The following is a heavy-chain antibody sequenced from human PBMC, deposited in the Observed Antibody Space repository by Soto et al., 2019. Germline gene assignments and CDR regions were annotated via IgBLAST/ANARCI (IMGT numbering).Heavy chain of an antibody. CDR1: GFTFSNAW. V-gene: IGHV3-15*01. Sequence: GGSLRLSCAASGFTFSNAWMSWVRQAPGKGLEWVGRIRSRTDGGTTDYAAPVKGRFTISRDDSKNTLYLQMNSLKTEDTALYYCTTDLGGYCSSTTYCTPNLHSWFDPWGQGTLVTVSS. J-gene: IGHJ5*02. CDR3: TTDLGGYCSSTTYCTPNLHSWFDP. CDR2: IRSRTDGGTT. D-gene: IGHD2-2*01.